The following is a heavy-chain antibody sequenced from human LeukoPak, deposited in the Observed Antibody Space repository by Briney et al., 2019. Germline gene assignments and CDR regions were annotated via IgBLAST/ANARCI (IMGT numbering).Heavy chain of an antibody. D-gene: IGHD3-22*01. CDR3: ARGGATEYYYDSSGYYDY. Sequence: SETLSLTCAVSGGSISSGGYSWSWIRQPPGKGLEWIGYIYHSGSTYYNPSLKSRVTISVDRSKNQFSLKLSSVTAADTAVYYCARGGATEYYYDSSGYYDYWGQGTLVTVSS. CDR1: GGSISSGGYS. V-gene: IGHV4-30-2*01. J-gene: IGHJ4*02. CDR2: IYHSGST.